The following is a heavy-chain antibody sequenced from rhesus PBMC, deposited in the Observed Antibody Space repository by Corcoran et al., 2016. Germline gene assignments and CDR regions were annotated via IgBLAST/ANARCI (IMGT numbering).Heavy chain of an antibody. D-gene: IGHD2-21*01. CDR3: VRGCSGIGCPLVNIDY. Sequence: QLQLQESGPGLVKPSETLSLTCAVSGGSISRHYWSWIRQPPGTGTEGLGRIFGSCGTIDYNPSLKGRVTLSTDTSKNQFSLKLNSVTAADTAVYYCVRGCSGIGCPLVNIDYWGQGVLVTVSS. CDR2: IFGSCGTI. J-gene: IGHJ4*01. V-gene: IGHV4-173*01. CDR1: GGSISRHY.